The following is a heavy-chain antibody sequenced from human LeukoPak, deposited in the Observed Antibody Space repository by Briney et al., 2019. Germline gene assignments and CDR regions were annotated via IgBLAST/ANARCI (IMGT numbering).Heavy chain of an antibody. Sequence: PSETLSLPCAVYGGSFSGYYWSWIRQPPGKGLEWIGEINHSGSTNYNPSLKSRVTISVDTSKNQFSLKLSSVTAADTAVYYCAGSGSYFSSYYYMDVWGKGTTVTVSS. D-gene: IGHD3-10*01. CDR2: INHSGST. CDR1: GGSFSGYY. V-gene: IGHV4-34*01. CDR3: AGSGSYFSSYYYMDV. J-gene: IGHJ6*03.